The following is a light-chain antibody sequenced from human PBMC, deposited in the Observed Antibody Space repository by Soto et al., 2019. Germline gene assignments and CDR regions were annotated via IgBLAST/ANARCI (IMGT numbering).Light chain of an antibody. CDR1: TSNLGAGYD. V-gene: IGLV1-40*01. CDR3: QSYDNSLRAYV. J-gene: IGLJ1*01. Sequence: QSALTQPASVSGAPGQTVSISCTGTTSNLGAGYDVHWYRHLPGTALTLLISDNTNRPSGLPDRFSGSKSSTSASLAISGLQSEDEADYYWQSYDNSLRAYVFGPGTKVTVL. CDR2: DNT.